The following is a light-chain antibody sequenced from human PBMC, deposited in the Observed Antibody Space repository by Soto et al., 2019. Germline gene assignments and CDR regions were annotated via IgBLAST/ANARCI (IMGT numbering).Light chain of an antibody. CDR1: HSLVHRSHNKNY. CDR2: WAS. Sequence: DIVMTQSPDSLVVSLGARATIKCKSSHSLVHRSHNKNYLSWYQQKLRQPPKLLIYWASARESGVPDRFTGGGSGTDFTLTISSLQAEDVAAYYCQQYYHGLSLTFGGGTKVELK. J-gene: IGKJ4*01. CDR3: QQYYHGLSLT. V-gene: IGKV4-1*01.